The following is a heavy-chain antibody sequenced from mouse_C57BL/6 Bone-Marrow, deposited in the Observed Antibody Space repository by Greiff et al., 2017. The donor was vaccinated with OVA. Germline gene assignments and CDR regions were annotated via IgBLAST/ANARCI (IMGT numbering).Heavy chain of an antibody. V-gene: IGHV1-55*01. CDR3: ANYGSWYFDV. D-gene: IGHD1-1*01. CDR1: GYTFTSYW. CDR2: IYPGSGST. Sequence: QVQLQQPGAELVKPGASVKMSCKASGYTFTSYWITWVKQRPGQGLEWIGDIYPGSGSTTYNEKFKSKATLTVDTSSSTAYMQLSSLTSEDSAVYYCANYGSWYFDVWGTGTTVTVSS. J-gene: IGHJ1*03.